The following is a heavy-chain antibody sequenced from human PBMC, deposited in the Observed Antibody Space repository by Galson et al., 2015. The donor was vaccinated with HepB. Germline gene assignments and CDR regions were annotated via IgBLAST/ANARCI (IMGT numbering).Heavy chain of an antibody. CDR2: IKEDGGEK. CDR1: GFTFKNYW. Sequence: SLRLSCAASGFTFKNYWMSWVRQAPGKGLERVANIKEDGGEKHYVDSVKGRFSISRDNANKSLLLQMNSLRAEDTAVYYCARIYDFWIGSNDWYWYFDLWGRGTLVTVSS. J-gene: IGHJ2*01. V-gene: IGHV3-7*03. CDR3: ARIYDFWIGSNDWYWYFDL. D-gene: IGHD3-3*01.